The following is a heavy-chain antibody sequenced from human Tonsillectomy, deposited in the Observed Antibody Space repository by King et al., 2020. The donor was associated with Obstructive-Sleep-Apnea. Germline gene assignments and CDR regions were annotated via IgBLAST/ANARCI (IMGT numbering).Heavy chain of an antibody. CDR1: GFTFSNYR. D-gene: IGHD1-26*01. Sequence: VQLVESGGGLVQPGGSLRLSCAASGFTFSNYRMNWVRQAPGKGLEWVSHIGSSASTMYYADSVKGRFTISRDNAKNSVYLQMNSLRAEDTAVYYCARDFRALWELVPATVHYSYGMDVWGQGTTVTVSS. V-gene: IGHV3-48*04. CDR3: ARDFRALWELVPATVHYSYGMDV. J-gene: IGHJ6*02. CDR2: IGSSASTM.